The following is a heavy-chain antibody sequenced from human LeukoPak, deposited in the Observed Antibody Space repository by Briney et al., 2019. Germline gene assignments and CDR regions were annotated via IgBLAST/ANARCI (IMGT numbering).Heavy chain of an antibody. CDR3: ARHGTTGTNLNWFDP. D-gene: IGHD1-1*01. Sequence: SETLSLTCTVSGDSVSIYYWSWIRQPPGKGLEWIGYIYYSGSTNYNPSLKSRVSISIDTSKSQFSLKVSSVTAADTAVYYCARHGTTGTNLNWFDPWGQGTLVTVSS. V-gene: IGHV4-59*02. J-gene: IGHJ5*02. CDR2: IYYSGST. CDR1: GDSVSIYY.